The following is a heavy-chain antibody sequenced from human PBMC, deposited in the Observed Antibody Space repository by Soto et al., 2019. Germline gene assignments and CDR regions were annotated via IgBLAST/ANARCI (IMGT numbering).Heavy chain of an antibody. CDR3: ARVSRDGYNPRPDYFDY. V-gene: IGHV4-59*01. CDR2: IYYSGST. D-gene: IGHD5-12*01. J-gene: IGHJ4*02. CDR1: GGSISSYY. Sequence: SETLSLTWSVSGGSISSYYWSWIRQPPGKGLEWIGYIYYSGSTNYNPSLKSRVTISVDTSKNQFSLKLSSVTAADTAVYYCARVSRDGYNPRPDYFDYWGQGTLVTVSS.